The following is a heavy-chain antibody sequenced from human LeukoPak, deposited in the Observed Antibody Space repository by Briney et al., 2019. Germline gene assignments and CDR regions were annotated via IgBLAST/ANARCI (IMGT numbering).Heavy chain of an antibody. Sequence: KPSGTLSLTCAVSGVSISSNWWSWVRQPPGKGLEWIGEIHHSGSTNYNPSLKSRVTISMDNSKNQLSLILTSVTAADTAVYYCARHPVIGSIAAAGTLVDYWGQGTLVTVSS. J-gene: IGHJ4*02. CDR1: GVSISSNW. D-gene: IGHD6-13*01. V-gene: IGHV4-4*02. CDR2: IHHSGST. CDR3: ARHPVIGSIAAAGTLVDY.